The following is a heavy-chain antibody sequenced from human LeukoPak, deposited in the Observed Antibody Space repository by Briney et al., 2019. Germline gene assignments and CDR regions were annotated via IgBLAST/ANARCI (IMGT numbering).Heavy chain of an antibody. V-gene: IGHV3-23*01. Sequence: PGGSLRLSCTASGFTFGDYAMSWVRQAPGKGLEWVSAISGSGGSTYYADSVKGRFTISRDNSKNTLYLQMNSLRAEDTAVYYCAKTPVATIQERGDYWGQGTLVTVSS. CDR2: ISGSGGST. D-gene: IGHD5-12*01. CDR3: AKTPVATIQERGDY. CDR1: GFTFGDYA. J-gene: IGHJ4*02.